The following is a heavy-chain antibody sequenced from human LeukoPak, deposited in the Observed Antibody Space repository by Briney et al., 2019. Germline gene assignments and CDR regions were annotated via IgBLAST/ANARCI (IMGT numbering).Heavy chain of an antibody. CDR1: GGTFSSYA. Sequence: ASVKVSCKASGGTFSSYAISWVRQAPEQGLEWMGGIIPIFGTANYAQKFQGRVTITTDESTSTAYMELSSLRSEDTAVYYCASDRTMIHAFDIWGQGTMVTVSS. CDR3: ASDRTMIHAFDI. CDR2: IIPIFGTA. D-gene: IGHD3-22*01. V-gene: IGHV1-69*05. J-gene: IGHJ3*02.